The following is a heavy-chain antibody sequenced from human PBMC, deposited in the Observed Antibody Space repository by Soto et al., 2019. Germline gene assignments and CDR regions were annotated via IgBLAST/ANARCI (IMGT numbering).Heavy chain of an antibody. CDR3: ARSSRGAVADSFDF. Sequence: GGSLRLSCAASGFTFSRYAIHWVRQAPGKGLEWVAVISRDGTNKYYVDSVKGRFTISRDNSRNTLYLQMNSLRHEDAAVYYCARSSRGAVADSFDFCGQGTLVTVYS. CDR2: ISRDGTNK. CDR1: GFTFSRYA. D-gene: IGHD2-15*01. V-gene: IGHV3-30*04. J-gene: IGHJ4*02.